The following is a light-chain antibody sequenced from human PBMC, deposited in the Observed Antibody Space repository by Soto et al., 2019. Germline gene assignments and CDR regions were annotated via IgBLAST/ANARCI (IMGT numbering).Light chain of an antibody. CDR1: SSDIESHT. CDR3: ATWDDSRKGV. V-gene: IGLV1-44*01. Sequence: QSALTQPPSAPGTPGQRITISCSGSSSDIESHTVNWYQQVPGKAPKLLINTNNQRPSGVPARFSGSKSGASASLAISGLQSEDEATYYCATWDDSRKGVFGTGTKVTVL. J-gene: IGLJ1*01. CDR2: TNN.